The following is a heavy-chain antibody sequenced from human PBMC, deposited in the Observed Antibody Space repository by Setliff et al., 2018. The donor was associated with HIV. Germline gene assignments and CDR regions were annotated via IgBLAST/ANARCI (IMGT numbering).Heavy chain of an antibody. J-gene: IGHJ6*02. V-gene: IGHV3-7*01. Sequence: PGGSLRLSCTASGFSFRNFGMTWVRQAPGQGLEWVANIDLDGSEKNYVESVKGRFTISRDNAENSLYLQMNSLRADDTATYYCARKLRPGHGVDVWGQGTTVTVSS. CDR3: ARKLRPGHGVDV. CDR2: IDLDGSEK. CDR1: GFSFRNFG. D-gene: IGHD3-10*01.